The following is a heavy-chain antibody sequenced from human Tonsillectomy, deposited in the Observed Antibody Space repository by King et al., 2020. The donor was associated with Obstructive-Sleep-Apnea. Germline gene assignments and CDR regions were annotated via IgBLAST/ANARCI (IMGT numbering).Heavy chain of an antibody. J-gene: IGHJ4*02. D-gene: IGHD1/OR15-1a*01. V-gene: IGHV5-51*01. Sequence: QLVQSGAEVKKPGESLKISCKGSGYSFTSYWIGWVRQMPGKGLEWMGIIYPGDSDTRYSPSFQGQGTISADKSISTAYLQWSRLKASDSAMFYCARRAFGVEHNFDYWAREPWSPSPQ. CDR2: IYPGDSDT. CDR1: GYSFTSYW. CDR3: ARRAFGVEHNFDY.